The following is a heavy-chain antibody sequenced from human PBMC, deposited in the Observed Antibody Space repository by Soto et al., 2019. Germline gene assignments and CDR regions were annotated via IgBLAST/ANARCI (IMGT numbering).Heavy chain of an antibody. J-gene: IGHJ6*02. Sequence: GESLKISCKGSGYSFTSYWISWVRQMPGKGLEWMGRIDPSDSYTNYSPSFQGHVTISTDKSISTAYLQWSSLKASDTAMYYCARRLVNLPFYGMDVWGQGTTVTVSS. CDR3: ARRLVNLPFYGMDV. V-gene: IGHV5-10-1*01. CDR1: GYSFTSYW. CDR2: IDPSDSYT. D-gene: IGHD1-26*01.